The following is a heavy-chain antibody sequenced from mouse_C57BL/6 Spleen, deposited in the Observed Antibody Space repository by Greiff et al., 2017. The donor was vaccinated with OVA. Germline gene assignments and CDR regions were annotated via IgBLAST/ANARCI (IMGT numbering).Heavy chain of an antibody. CDR1: GFTFSSYA. D-gene: IGHD2-4*01. CDR3: ARDDDYEGDY. Sequence: EVKLMESGGGLVKPGGSLKLSCAASGFTFSSYAMSWVRQTPEKRLEWVATISDGGSYTYYPDNVKGRFTISRDNAKNNLDLQMSHLKSEDTAMYYCARDDDYEGDYWGQGTTLTVSS. CDR2: ISDGGSYT. V-gene: IGHV5-4*01. J-gene: IGHJ2*01.